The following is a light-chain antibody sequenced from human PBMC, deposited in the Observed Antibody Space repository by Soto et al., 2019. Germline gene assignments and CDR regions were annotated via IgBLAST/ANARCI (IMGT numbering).Light chain of an antibody. Sequence: DIQMTQSPSSLSASAGDRVTITCRASQGISSRLAWYQQKPGKAPKLLIYTASSLQSGVPSRFSGSGSGTDFTLTISSLQPEDFATYYCQQANSFPLTFGGGTKVDIK. J-gene: IGKJ4*01. CDR1: QGISSR. CDR3: QQANSFPLT. V-gene: IGKV1-12*01. CDR2: TAS.